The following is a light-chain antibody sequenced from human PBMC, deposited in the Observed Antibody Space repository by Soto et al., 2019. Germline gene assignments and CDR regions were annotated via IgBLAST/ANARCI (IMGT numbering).Light chain of an antibody. Sequence: QSVLTQPPSVSAAPGQKVTISCSGSSSNIGINYVSWCQHLPGTAPKLLIYDDNERPSGIPDRFSGSKSGTSATLGITGLQTGDEADYYCGTWDSSLSGGGVFGGGTKLTVL. V-gene: IGLV1-51*01. J-gene: IGLJ3*02. CDR3: GTWDSSLSGGGV. CDR1: SSNIGINY. CDR2: DDN.